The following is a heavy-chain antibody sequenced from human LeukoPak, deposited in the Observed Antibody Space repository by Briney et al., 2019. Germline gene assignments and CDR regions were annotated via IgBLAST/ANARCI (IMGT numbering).Heavy chain of an antibody. CDR2: IYHSGST. CDR1: GGSISSSNW. CDR3: ARGEQYGSGTVQFDY. Sequence: SETLSLTCSVSGGSISSSNWWSWVRQPPGKGLEWIGEIYHSGSTNYNPTLKSRVTMSVDKSRNQFSLSLTSVTAADTAVYYCARGEQYGSGTVQFDYWGQGTLVTVSS. D-gene: IGHD3-10*01. V-gene: IGHV4-4*02. J-gene: IGHJ4*02.